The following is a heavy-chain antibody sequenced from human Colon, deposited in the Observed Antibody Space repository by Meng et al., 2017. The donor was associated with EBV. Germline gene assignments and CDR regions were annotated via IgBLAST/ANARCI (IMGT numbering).Heavy chain of an antibody. Sequence: QGQLQGRGHELGKPWGTRAITCAVSGDSVRSVTWWTWVRQPPGKGLEWIGEIYHGGSPNYNPSLESRVTISVDKSKNQFSLDLTSVTAADTAVYFCARVMRYQLLRFFDYWGQGILVTVSS. J-gene: IGHJ4*02. CDR3: ARVMRYQLLRFFDY. CDR1: GDSVRSVTW. CDR2: IYHGGSP. D-gene: IGHD2-2*01. V-gene: IGHV4-4*02.